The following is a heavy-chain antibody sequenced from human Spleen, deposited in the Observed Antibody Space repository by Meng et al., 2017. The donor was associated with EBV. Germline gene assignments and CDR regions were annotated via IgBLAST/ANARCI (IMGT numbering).Heavy chain of an antibody. CDR2: IKSKTEGGTA. V-gene: IGHV3-15*01. CDR3: ATLIREWELGRRTEYFQY. D-gene: IGHD1-1*01. CDR1: GVTFSDVW. J-gene: IGHJ1*01. Sequence: EVQLVESXXGWVKXGGSLRLSXAASGVTFSDVWMTWVRQAPGEGLEWVGRIKSKTEGGTADYAAPVKGRFTISRDDSKNTLFLQMNSLKTEDTGVYYCATLIREWELGRRTEYFQYWGQGTLVTVSS.